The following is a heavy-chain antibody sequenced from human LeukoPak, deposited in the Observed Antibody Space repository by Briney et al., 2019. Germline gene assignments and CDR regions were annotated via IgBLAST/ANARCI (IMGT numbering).Heavy chain of an antibody. J-gene: IGHJ6*02. CDR2: IYYSGST. CDR1: GGSINSYY. Sequence: SETLSLTCTVSGGSINSYYWSWVRQPPGKGLEWIGSIYYSGSTDYNPSLKSRVTISVDTSKNQFSLKLSSVTAADTAVYYCARLYYYYYYGMDVWGQGTTVTVSS. D-gene: IGHD2-2*02. CDR3: ARLYYYYYYGMDV. V-gene: IGHV4-59*01.